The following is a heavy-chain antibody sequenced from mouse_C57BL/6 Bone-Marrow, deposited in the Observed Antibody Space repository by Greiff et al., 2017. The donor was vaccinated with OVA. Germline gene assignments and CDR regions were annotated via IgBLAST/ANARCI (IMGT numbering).Heavy chain of an antibody. V-gene: IGHV2-2*01. CDR1: GFSLTSYG. Sequence: VMLVESGPGLVQPSQSLSITCTVSGFSLTSYGVHWVRQSPGKGLEWLGVIWSGGSTDYNAAFISRLSISKDNSKSQVFFKMNSLQADDTAIYYCARNWVYGYDGFDYWGQGTTLTVSS. CDR3: ARNWVYGYDGFDY. J-gene: IGHJ2*01. D-gene: IGHD2-2*01. CDR2: IWSGGST.